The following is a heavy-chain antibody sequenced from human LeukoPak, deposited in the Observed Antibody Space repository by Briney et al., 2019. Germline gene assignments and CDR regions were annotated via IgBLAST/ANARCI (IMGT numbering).Heavy chain of an antibody. Sequence: SETLSLTCTVSGGSISSHYWSWIRQPPGKGLEWIGYIYYSGSTNYNPSLKSRVTISVDTSKNQFSLKLSSVTAADTAVYYCARGVRFLEWLPFFDYWGQGTLVTVSS. CDR3: ARGVRFLEWLPFFDY. CDR1: GGSISSHY. V-gene: IGHV4-59*11. CDR2: IYYSGST. J-gene: IGHJ4*02. D-gene: IGHD3-3*01.